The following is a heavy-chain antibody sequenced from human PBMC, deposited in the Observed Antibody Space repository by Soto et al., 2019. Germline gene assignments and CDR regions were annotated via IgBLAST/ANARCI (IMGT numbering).Heavy chain of an antibody. CDR1: GGSVSSGSYY. J-gene: IGHJ4*02. D-gene: IGHD4-17*01. CDR2: IYYSGST. CDR3: ARGDYGDYLDKIYYFDY. V-gene: IGHV4-61*01. Sequence: SETLSLTCTVSGGSVSSGSYYWSWIRQPPGKGLEWIGYIYYSGSTNYNPSLKSRVTISVDTSKNQFSLKLSSVTAADTAVYYCARGDYGDYLDKIYYFDYWGQGTLVTVSS.